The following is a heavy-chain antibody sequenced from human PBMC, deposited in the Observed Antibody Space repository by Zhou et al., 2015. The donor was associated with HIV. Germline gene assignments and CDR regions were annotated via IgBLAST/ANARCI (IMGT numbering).Heavy chain of an antibody. J-gene: IGHJ4*02. CDR3: ARVRLPGRHFDWVRSPPSY. D-gene: IGHD3-9*01. Sequence: QLVESGGGFVKPGGSLRLTCDTSGFTFSVFVFHWVRQVPGKAPLWVARLGDDGTTKTYADSVKGRFTISRDNARKTLYLDMNSLRVEDTAVYYCARVRLPGRHFDWVRSPPSYWGQGALVTVSS. CDR2: LGDDGTTK. CDR1: GFTFSVFV. V-gene: IGHV3-74*03.